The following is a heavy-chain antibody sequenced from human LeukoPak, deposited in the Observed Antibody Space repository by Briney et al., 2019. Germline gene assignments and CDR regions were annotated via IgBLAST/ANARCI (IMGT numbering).Heavy chain of an antibody. CDR1: GASITSTNYY. Sequence: SQTLSLTCSVSGASITSTNYYWSWVRQVPGKGLEWIGYIYYSGRTHFNPSLRSRVSMSVDTSKSQFFLNLTSVTAADTAVYYCARVVPVPAEYFRHWGQGTLVTVSS. CDR3: ARVVPVPAEYFRH. V-gene: IGHV4-31*03. CDR2: IYYSGRT. J-gene: IGHJ1*01.